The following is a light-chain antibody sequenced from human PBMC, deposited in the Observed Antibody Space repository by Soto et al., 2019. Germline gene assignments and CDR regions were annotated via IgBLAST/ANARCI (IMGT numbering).Light chain of an antibody. CDR1: KNDIGVYDF. CDR2: EVA. CDR3: KSYAGSNTYV. Sequence: QSALTQPPSASWSPGQAVTISCTGTKNDIGVYDFVSWYQHHPGKAPRLIIYEVAQRPSGVPDRFSGSKSGNTASLTVSGLQAADEADYFCKSYAGSNTYVFGSGTKVTVL. J-gene: IGLJ1*01. V-gene: IGLV2-8*01.